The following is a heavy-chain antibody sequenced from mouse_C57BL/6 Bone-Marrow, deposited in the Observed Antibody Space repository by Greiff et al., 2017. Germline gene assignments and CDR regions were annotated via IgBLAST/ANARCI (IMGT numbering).Heavy chain of an antibody. CDR3: AATYRVPMDY. J-gene: IGHJ4*01. D-gene: IGHD5-1*01. CDR2: IHPNSGST. CDR1: GYTFTSYW. Sequence: QVQLQQPGAELVKPGASVKLSCKASGYTFTSYWMHWVKQRPGQGLEWIGMIHPNSGSTNYNEKFKSKATLTLDKSSSTAYMQLSSLTSEDSAVYYCAATYRVPMDYWGQGTSVTVSS. V-gene: IGHV1-64*01.